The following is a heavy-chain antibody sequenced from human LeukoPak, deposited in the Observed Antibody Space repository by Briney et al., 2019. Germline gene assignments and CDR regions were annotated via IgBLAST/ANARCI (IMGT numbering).Heavy chain of an antibody. CDR3: AREIRHYDILTGKGVGLYFDY. V-gene: IGHV4-39*07. CDR2: MYYSGST. CDR1: GGSISSSSYY. D-gene: IGHD3-9*01. Sequence: NPSETLSLTCTVSGGSISSSSYYWGWIRQPPGKGLEWIGSMYYSGSTNYNPSLKSRVTISVDTSKNQFSLKLSSVTAADTAVYYCAREIRHYDILTGKGVGLYFDYWGQGTLVTVSS. J-gene: IGHJ4*02.